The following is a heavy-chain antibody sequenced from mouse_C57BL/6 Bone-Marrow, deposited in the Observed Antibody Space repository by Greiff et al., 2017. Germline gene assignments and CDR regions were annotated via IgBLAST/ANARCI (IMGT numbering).Heavy chain of an antibody. Sequence: QVQLQQSGAELVKPGASVKISCKASGYAFRSYWMNWVKQRPGKGLEWIGQIYPGDGAPTYNGTFTGKATLTADHSSTPPSMQLSSLTAEDSAVYFCASRVGPYYCDDGGQGTTLTVAS. V-gene: IGHV1-80*01. D-gene: IGHD1-1*02. CDR3: ASRVGPYYCDD. J-gene: IGHJ2*01. CDR2: IYPGDGAP. CDR1: GYAFRSYW.